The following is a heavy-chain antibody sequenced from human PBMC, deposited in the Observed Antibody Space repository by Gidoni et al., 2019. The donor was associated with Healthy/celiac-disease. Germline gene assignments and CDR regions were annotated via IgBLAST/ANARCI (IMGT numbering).Heavy chain of an antibody. D-gene: IGHD3-22*01. CDR3: ARDKEYYYDSSGYYVVYFDY. CDR1: GGSISSYS. J-gene: IGHJ4*02. CDR2: IYTSGST. Sequence: QVQLQESGPGLVKPSETLSLTCTVPGGSISSYSWRWIRQPAGKGLEWIGRIYTSGSTNYNPSLKSRVTVSVDTSKNQFSLKLSSVTAADTAVYYCARDKEYYYDSSGYYVVYFDYWGQGTLVTVSS. V-gene: IGHV4-4*07.